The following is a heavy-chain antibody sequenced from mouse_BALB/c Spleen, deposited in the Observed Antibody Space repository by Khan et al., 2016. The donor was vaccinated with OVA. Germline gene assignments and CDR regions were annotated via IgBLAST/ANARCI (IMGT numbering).Heavy chain of an antibody. CDR1: GFTFNNYA. CDR3: ARQGGIYDGPFDY. Sequence: QLVQSGGDLVKPGGSLKLSCAASGFTFNNYAMSWVRQTPEKRLEWVATVSSGGSFTYYPDSVKGRFTISRDNATNTLYLQMSSLRSEDTAMDYCARQGGIYDGPFDYWGQGTTLTVSS. D-gene: IGHD2-3*01. CDR2: VSSGGSFT. V-gene: IGHV5-9-3*01. J-gene: IGHJ2*01.